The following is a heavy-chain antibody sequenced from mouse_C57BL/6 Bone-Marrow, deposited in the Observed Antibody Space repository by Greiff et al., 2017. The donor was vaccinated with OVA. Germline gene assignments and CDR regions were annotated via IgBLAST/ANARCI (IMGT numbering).Heavy chain of an antibody. CDR1: GFTFSDYG. CDR2: ISSGSSTI. Sequence: EVKLVESGGGLVKPGGSLKLSCAASGFTFSDYGMHWVRQAPEKGLEWVAYISSGSSTIYYADTVKGRFTISRDNAENTLFLQMTSLRSEDTAMYYCARIYDYDFDYWGQGTTLTVSS. D-gene: IGHD2-4*01. J-gene: IGHJ2*01. V-gene: IGHV5-17*01. CDR3: ARIYDYDFDY.